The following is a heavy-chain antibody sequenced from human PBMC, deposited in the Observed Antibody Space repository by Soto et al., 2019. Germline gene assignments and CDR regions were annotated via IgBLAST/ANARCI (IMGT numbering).Heavy chain of an antibody. V-gene: IGHV3-74*01. J-gene: IGHJ4*02. Sequence: GGSLRLSCAASGFHFNAYLMHWVRQAPGKGLVWMSRINTDGSSIIYVDSVKGRFSISRDNAKNTLYLQMINLRAEDTAVYYCVRDPPQIVEAGTNRYDFDLWGQGALVIVSS. CDR2: INTDGSSI. CDR1: GFHFNAYL. D-gene: IGHD1-26*01. CDR3: VRDPPQIVEAGTNRYDFDL.